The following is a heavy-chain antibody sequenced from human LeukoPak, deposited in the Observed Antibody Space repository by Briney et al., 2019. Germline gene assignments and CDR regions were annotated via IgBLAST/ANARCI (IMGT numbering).Heavy chain of an antibody. CDR1: DVSISSSSYY. CDR2: IDYTGSS. D-gene: IGHD1-26*01. CDR3: ARELGAWHAFDM. J-gene: IGHJ3*02. Sequence: PSETLSLTCTVSDVSISSSSYYWGWIRQPPGKALEWIGSIDYTGSSYYNPSLKSRFTISIDTSKNQFSLKLSSVTAADAAVYYCARELGAWHAFDMWGQGTMVTVSS. V-gene: IGHV4-39*07.